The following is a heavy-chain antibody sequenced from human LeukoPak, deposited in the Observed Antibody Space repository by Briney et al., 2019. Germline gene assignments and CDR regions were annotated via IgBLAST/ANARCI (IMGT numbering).Heavy chain of an antibody. CDR3: ARDWGDCSGGGCYFDI. V-gene: IGHV3-21*01. J-gene: IGHJ3*02. CDR1: GFTFSRYS. D-gene: IGHD2-15*01. CDR2: ISSSSSYI. Sequence: GGSLRLSCAASGFTFSRYSMNWVRQAPGKGLEWVSFISSSSSYIYYAASVRGRFTISRDNAKSSLYLQMSSLRAEDTAVYYCARDWGDCSGGGCYFDIWGQGTVVTVSS.